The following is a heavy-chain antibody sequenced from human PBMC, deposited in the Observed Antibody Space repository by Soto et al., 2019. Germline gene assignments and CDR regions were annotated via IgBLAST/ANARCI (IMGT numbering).Heavy chain of an antibody. D-gene: IGHD2-8*02. CDR3: ARHEGWTGPDQ. Sequence: LSLTFAVSGASIVSGGWWSWVRQPPGKGLEWIAEIFHDGNTNYSPSLKSRVTISVDKSQNQFSLNVYSVTAADTAVYYCARHEGWTGPDQWGQGTLVTVSS. CDR2: IFHDGNT. CDR1: GASIVSGGW. V-gene: IGHV4-4*02. J-gene: IGHJ5*02.